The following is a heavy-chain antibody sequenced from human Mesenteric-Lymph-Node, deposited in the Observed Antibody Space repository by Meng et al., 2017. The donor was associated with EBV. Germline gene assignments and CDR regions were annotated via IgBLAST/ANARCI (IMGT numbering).Heavy chain of an antibody. CDR3: ARSLDSSSWNVWLDP. Sequence: QAQLVPSGAEVKKPGASMKVSCKASGYSFTRYGISWVRQAPGQGLEWMGWISGYNLKTNYEQKFQGRATMTIDTSTSTAYMELRSLRSDDTAMYYCARSLDSSSWNVWLDPWGQGTLVTV. D-gene: IGHD6-13*01. J-gene: IGHJ5*02. CDR1: GYSFTRYG. V-gene: IGHV1-18*01. CDR2: ISGYNLKT.